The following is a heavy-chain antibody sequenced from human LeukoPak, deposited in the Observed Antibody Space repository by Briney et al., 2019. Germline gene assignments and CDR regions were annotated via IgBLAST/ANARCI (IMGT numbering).Heavy chain of an antibody. CDR2: IWYDGSNK. Sequence: GGSLRLSCAASGFTFSSYGMHWVRQAPGKGLEWVAVIWYDGSNKYYADSVKGRFTISRDNSKNTLSLQMNSLRAEDTAVYYCARSNYGSAPDYWGQGTLVTVSS. J-gene: IGHJ4*02. D-gene: IGHD3-10*01. V-gene: IGHV3-33*01. CDR1: GFTFSSYG. CDR3: ARSNYGSAPDY.